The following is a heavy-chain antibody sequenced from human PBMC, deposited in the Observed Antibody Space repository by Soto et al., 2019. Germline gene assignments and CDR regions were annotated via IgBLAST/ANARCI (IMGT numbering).Heavy chain of an antibody. V-gene: IGHV3-48*02. CDR3: TNSNGHMNH. Sequence: EVQLVESGGGWVQPGGSLRLSCAASGFAFSVSGMNWVRQAPGKGLDWVSYITGSSDRILFADSVKGRFTVSRDNAKNSLYLKMNSLIEEERGIYYCTNSNGHMNHWGLGSLVSVSS. D-gene: IGHD3-22*01. J-gene: IGHJ4*02. CDR1: GFAFSVSG. CDR2: ITGSSDRI.